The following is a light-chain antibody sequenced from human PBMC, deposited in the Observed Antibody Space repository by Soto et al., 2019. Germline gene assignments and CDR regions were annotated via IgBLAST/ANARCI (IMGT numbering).Light chain of an antibody. CDR3: YQYNNWSPFT. V-gene: IGKV3-11*01. J-gene: IGKJ3*01. Sequence: EIGLTQSPCTLPSSTGERATLSCRASQSVSSYLAWYQQKPGQAPRLLIYDASNRPTGIAARFSGTGSGTDFTLTINSLEPADYAVSYCYQYNNWSPFTFGPGTKVDIK. CDR2: DAS. CDR1: QSVSSY.